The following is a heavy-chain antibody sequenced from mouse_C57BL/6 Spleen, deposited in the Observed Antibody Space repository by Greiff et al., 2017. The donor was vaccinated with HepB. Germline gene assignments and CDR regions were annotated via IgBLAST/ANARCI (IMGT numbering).Heavy chain of an antibody. D-gene: IGHD2-12*01. J-gene: IGHJ2*01. CDR2: IYPRSGNT. CDR3: GGYYTEDYFDY. CDR1: GYTFTSYG. Sequence: VKLQESGAELARPGASVKLSCKASGYTFTSYGISWVKQRPGQGLEWIGEIYPRSGNTYYNEKFKGKATRTADKSSSTAYMELRSLTSEDSAVYFCGGYYTEDYFDYWGQGTTLTVSS. V-gene: IGHV1-81*01.